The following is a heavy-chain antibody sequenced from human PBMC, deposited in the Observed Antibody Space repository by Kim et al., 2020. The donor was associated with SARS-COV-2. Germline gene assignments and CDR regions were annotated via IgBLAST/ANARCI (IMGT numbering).Heavy chain of an antibody. CDR3: ARRDSSTSWYFDL. V-gene: IGHV4-61*07. J-gene: IGHJ2*01. Sequence: KYDPSHTSRGTMSVDTSENQFSLKLSSVTAADTAIYYCARRDSSTSWYFDLWGRATLVNVSS. D-gene: IGHD3-22*01.